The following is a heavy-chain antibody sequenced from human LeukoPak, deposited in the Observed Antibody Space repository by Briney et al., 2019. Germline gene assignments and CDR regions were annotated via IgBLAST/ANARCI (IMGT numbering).Heavy chain of an antibody. CDR2: MNPNSGNT. Sequence: ASVKVSCKASGYTFTSYDINWVRQATGQGLEWMGWMNPNSGNTGYAQKFQGRVTMTRNTSISTAHMELSSLRSEGTAVYYRARGYYDFWSGHGDYWGQGTLVTVSS. V-gene: IGHV1-8*01. J-gene: IGHJ4*02. CDR3: ARGYYDFWSGHGDY. D-gene: IGHD3-3*01. CDR1: GYTFTSYD.